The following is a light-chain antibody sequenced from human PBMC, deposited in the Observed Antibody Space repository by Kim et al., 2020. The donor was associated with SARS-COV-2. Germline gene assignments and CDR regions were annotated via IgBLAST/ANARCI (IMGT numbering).Light chain of an antibody. CDR2: EVS. J-gene: IGLJ3*02. CDR1: SSDVGGYNY. V-gene: IGLV2-8*01. Sequence: QSALTQTPSASGSPGQSVTISCTGTSSDVGGYNYVSWYQQHPGKAPKLMIYEVSKRPSGVPDRFSGSKSGNTASLTVSGLQAEDEADYYCSSYAGSNRGAFGGGTQLTVL. CDR3: SSYAGSNRGA.